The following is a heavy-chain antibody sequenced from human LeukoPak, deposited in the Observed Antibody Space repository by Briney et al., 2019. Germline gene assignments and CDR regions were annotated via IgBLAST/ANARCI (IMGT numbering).Heavy chain of an antibody. J-gene: IGHJ3*02. Sequence: ASVTVSCKASGYTFTGYYMHWVRQAPGQGLEWMGWINPNSGGTNYAQKFQGRVTMTRDTSISTAYMELSRLRSDDTAVYYCASPRIEKDDAFDIWGQGTMVTVSS. CDR2: INPNSGGT. CDR1: GYTFTGYY. CDR3: ASPRIEKDDAFDI. V-gene: IGHV1-2*02. D-gene: IGHD2-15*01.